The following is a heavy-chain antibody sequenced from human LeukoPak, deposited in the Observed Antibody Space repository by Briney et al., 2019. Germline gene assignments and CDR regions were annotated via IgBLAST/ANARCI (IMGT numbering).Heavy chain of an antibody. CDR2: ISSSSSYI. CDR3: AREGLTFNYFDY. Sequence: GGSLRLSCAASGFTFSSYSMNWVRQAPGKGLEWVSSISSSSSYIYYADSVKGRFTISRDNAKNSLYLQMNSLRAEDTAVYYCAREGLTFNYFDYWGQGTLVTVSS. J-gene: IGHJ4*02. D-gene: IGHD3/OR15-3a*01. V-gene: IGHV3-21*01. CDR1: GFTFSSYS.